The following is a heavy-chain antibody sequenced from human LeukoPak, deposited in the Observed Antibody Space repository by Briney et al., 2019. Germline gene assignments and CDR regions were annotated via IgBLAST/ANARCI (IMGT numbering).Heavy chain of an antibody. CDR1: GGSISSSSYY. CDR2: IYYSGST. CDR3: ASRVVVAAHNWFDP. J-gene: IGHJ5*02. D-gene: IGHD2-15*01. Sequence: SETLSLTCTVSGGSISSSSYYWGWLRQPPGKGLEWIGSIYYSGSTYYNPSLKSRVTISVDTSKNHFSLKLSSVTAADTAVYYCASRVVVAAHNWFDPWGQGTLVTVSS. V-gene: IGHV4-39*07.